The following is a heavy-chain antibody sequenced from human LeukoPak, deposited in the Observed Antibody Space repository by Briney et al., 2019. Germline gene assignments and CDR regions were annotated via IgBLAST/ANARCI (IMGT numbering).Heavy chain of an antibody. J-gene: IGHJ4*02. CDR2: ISGSGGST. V-gene: IGHV3-23*01. D-gene: IGHD3-10*01. CDR1: GFTFSSYA. Sequence: GGSLRLSCAASGFTFSSYAMSWVRQAPVKGLEWVSAISGSGGSTYYADSVKGRFTISRDNSKNTLYLQMNSLRAEDTAVYYCAKGPHMVRKYSFDYWGQGTLVTVSS. CDR3: AKGPHMVRKYSFDY.